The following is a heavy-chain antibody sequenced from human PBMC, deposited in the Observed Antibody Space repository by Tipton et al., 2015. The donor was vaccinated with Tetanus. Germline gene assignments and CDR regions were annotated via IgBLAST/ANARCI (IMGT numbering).Heavy chain of an antibody. J-gene: IGHJ2*01. CDR1: GGSISSGGYY. CDR2: IYHRGGT. V-gene: IGHV4-31*03. D-gene: IGHD3-3*01. Sequence: LRLSCTVSGGSISSGGYYWTWIRQHPGKGLEWIGNIYHRGGTYYNPSLKSRVTISVDTSKNQFSLKLSSVTAADTAVYYCARDPAVLRFLEWLPDWYFALWGRGTLVTVSS. CDR3: ARDPAVLRFLEWLPDWYFAL.